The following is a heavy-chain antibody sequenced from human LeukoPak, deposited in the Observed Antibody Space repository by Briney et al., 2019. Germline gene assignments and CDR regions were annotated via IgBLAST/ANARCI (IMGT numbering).Heavy chain of an antibody. V-gene: IGHV4-34*01. Sequence: SETLSLTCAVYGGSFSGYYWSWIRQPPGKGLEWIGEINHSGSTNYNPSLKSRVTISVDTSKNQFSLKLSSVTAADTAVYYCARSSCDFWSGYCYYFDYWGQGTLVTVSS. CDR3: ARSSCDFWSGYCYYFDY. D-gene: IGHD3-3*01. J-gene: IGHJ4*02. CDR2: INHSGST. CDR1: GGSFSGYY.